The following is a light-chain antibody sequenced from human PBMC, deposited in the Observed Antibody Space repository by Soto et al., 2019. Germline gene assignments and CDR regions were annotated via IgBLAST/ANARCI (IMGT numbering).Light chain of an antibody. CDR1: QSIGNS. CDR2: DAS. V-gene: IGKV1-39*01. CDR3: QQSHSIPIS. J-gene: IGKJ3*01. Sequence: DIQMTQSPSSLSASVGDRVTITCRASQSIGNSLIWYQQKPGKAPNLLIYDASSLQTGVPSRFSGSGSGTDFALTISSLQPEDFATYYCQQSHSIPISFGPGTKLDVE.